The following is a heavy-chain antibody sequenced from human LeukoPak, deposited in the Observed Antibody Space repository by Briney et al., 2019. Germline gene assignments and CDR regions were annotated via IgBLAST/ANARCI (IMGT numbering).Heavy chain of an antibody. CDR3: ARQTLYYYDSSGPYELDY. Sequence: PGESLKISCKGSGYSFTSYWIGWVRQMPGKGLGWMGIIYPGDSDTRYSPSFQGQVTISADESISTAYLQWSSLKASDTAMYYCARQTLYYYDSSGPYELDYWGQGTLVTVSS. J-gene: IGHJ4*02. D-gene: IGHD3-22*01. CDR2: IYPGDSDT. V-gene: IGHV5-51*01. CDR1: GYSFTSYW.